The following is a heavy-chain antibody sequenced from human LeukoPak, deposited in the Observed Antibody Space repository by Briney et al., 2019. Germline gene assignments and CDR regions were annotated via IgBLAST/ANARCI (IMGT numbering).Heavy chain of an antibody. CDR3: AAVVRSGSPFDH. CDR2: INGDGSST. V-gene: IGHV3-74*01. Sequence: GGSLRLSCAASGFTFSSYWVHWVRQAPGKGLVWVSRINGDGSSTSYADSVKGRFTISRDNAKNTLYLQMTSLRVEDTAVYYCAAVVRSGSPFDHWGQGTLVTVSS. D-gene: IGHD6-25*01. J-gene: IGHJ4*02. CDR1: GFTFSSYW.